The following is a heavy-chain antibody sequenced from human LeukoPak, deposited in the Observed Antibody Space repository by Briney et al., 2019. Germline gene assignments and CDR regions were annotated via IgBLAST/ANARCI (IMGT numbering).Heavy chain of an antibody. CDR3: PRSTIGDYGDPYDY. V-gene: IGHV3-30-3*01. Sequence: GGSLRLSCAASGFTFSSYAMHWVRQAPGKGLEWVAVISYDGSNKYYADSVKGRFTISRDNSKNTLYLQMNSLRAEDTAVYYCPRSTIGDYGDPYDYWGQGTLVTVSS. CDR1: GFTFSSYA. J-gene: IGHJ4*02. D-gene: IGHD4-17*01. CDR2: ISYDGSNK.